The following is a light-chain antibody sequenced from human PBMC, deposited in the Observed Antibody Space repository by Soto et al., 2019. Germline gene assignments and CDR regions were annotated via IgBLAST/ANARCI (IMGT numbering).Light chain of an antibody. V-gene: IGLV7-46*01. CDR3: LLSYSGARARV. Sequence: QAVVTQEPSLTVSPGGTVTLTCGSSTGAVTSGHYPYWFQQKPGQAPRTLIYDTSNKHSWTPARFSGSLLGGKAALTLSGAQPEHEAEYYCLLSYSGARARVFGGGTKLTVL. J-gene: IGLJ2*01. CDR2: DTS. CDR1: TGAVTSGHY.